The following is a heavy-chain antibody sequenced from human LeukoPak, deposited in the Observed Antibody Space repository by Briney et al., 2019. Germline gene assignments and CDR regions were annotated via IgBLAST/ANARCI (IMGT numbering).Heavy chain of an antibody. CDR2: ISSSSSYI. CDR3: ARGSGDNYYYYYYMDV. V-gene: IGHV3-21*01. CDR1: GFTFSSYS. J-gene: IGHJ6*03. Sequence: GGSLRLSCAASGFTFSSYSMNWVRQAPGKGLEWVSSISSSSSYIYYADSVKGRFTISRDNAKNSLYLQMNSLRAEDTAVYYCARGSGDNYYYYYYMDVWGKGTTVTISS.